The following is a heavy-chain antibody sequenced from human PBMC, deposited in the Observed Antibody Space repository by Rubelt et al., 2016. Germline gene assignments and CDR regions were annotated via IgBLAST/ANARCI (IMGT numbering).Heavy chain of an antibody. J-gene: IGHJ4*02. CDR1: GGSISSGGYY. CDR3: ARERTRPLGALDS. V-gene: IGHV4-31*03. CDR2: IYYTGNT. D-gene: IGHD3-10*01. Sequence: QVQLQESGPGLVKPSQTLSLTCTVSGGSISSGGYYWSWIRQHPGKGLEWIGYIYYTGNTSSNPSLKSRVTISVYTSKNQFSLRLNSMTAADTAVYYCARERTRPLGALDSWGQGTLVTVSS.